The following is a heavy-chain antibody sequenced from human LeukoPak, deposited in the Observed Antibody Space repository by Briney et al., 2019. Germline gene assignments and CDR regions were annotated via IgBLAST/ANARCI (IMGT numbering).Heavy chain of an antibody. D-gene: IGHD3-3*01. V-gene: IGHV4-39*07. CDR1: GGSISSSSYY. CDR3: ARDTSYYDFWSGYYMDV. J-gene: IGHJ6*03. CDR2: IYYSGST. Sequence: SETLSLTCTVSGGSISSSSYYWGWIRQPPGKGLEWIGSIYYSGSTYYNPSLKSRVTISVDTSKNQFSLKLSSVTAADTAVYYCARDTSYYDFWSGYYMDVWGKGTTVTVSS.